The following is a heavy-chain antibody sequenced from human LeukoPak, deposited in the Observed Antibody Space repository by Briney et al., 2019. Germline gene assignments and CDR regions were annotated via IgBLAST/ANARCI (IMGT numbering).Heavy chain of an antibody. CDR3: ARGSGAFDI. V-gene: IGHV4-30-2*01. J-gene: IGHJ3*02. CDR2: IYHSGST. CDR1: VGFIRSGGYF. Sequence: SQTLSLTCAVSVGFIRSGGYFWRWIRQPPGKGLEWIGYIYHSGSTYYNPSLTSRVTISVYRSKTQFSLKLSSVTAADTAVYYSARGSGAFDIWGQGTMVTVSS.